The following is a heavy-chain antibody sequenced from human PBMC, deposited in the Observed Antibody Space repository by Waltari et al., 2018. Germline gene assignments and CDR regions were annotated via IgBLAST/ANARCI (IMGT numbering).Heavy chain of an antibody. Sequence: EVQLVASGGGLVKPGGSLRLSCTASAFTFSTYNMNWVRQAPGKGLEWVSSITGSSPYIFYADSVKGRFTISRDNAKNTLYLQMNSLRVEDTAVYYCARSDSTWWYFDLWGRDTLLTVSS. CDR1: AFTFSTYN. CDR2: ITGSSPYI. CDR3: ARSDSTWWYFDL. J-gene: IGHJ2*01. V-gene: IGHV3-21*01.